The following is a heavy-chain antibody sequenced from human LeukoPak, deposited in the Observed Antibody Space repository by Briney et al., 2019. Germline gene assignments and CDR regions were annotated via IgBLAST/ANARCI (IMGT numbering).Heavy chain of an antibody. CDR2: IYYSGST. CDR3: ARDYYGSSGYYYIDY. V-gene: IGHV4-59*01. CDR1: GGSISSYY. J-gene: IGHJ4*02. Sequence: SETLSLTCTVSGGSISSYYWSWIRQPPGKGLEWIGYIYYSGSTNYNPSLKSRVTISVDTSKNQFSLKLSSVTAADTAVYYCARDYYGSSGYYYIDYWGQGTLVTVSS. D-gene: IGHD3-22*01.